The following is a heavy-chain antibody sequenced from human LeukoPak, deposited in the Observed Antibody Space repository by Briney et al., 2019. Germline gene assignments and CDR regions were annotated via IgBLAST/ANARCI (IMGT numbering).Heavy chain of an antibody. V-gene: IGHV3-7*05. J-gene: IGHJ4*02. CDR2: INQDGSKK. D-gene: IGHD6-13*01. CDR3: AREWADYTSSSLDS. CDR1: GFTFSGSW. Sequence: PGGSLRLSCAASGFTFSGSWMSWVRQVPGKGLEWVANINQDGSKKYYVDSVKGRFTISRDNAKNSLYLQMNSLRADDTAVYYCAREWADYTSSSLDSWGQGTLVTVSS.